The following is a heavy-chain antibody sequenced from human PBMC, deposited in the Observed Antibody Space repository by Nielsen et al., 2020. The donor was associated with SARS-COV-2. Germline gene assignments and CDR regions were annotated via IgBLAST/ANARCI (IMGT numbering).Heavy chain of an antibody. CDR3: ARTSIAVAGTSSDY. J-gene: IGHJ4*02. Sequence: SGPTLVKPTQTLTLSCTFSGFSLTTSGVSVGWIRQPPGKALEWLARIDWDDDKYYSTSLKTRLTISKDTSKNQVVLTMTNMDPVDTATYYCARTSIAVAGTSSDYWGQGTLVTVSS. V-gene: IGHV2-70*11. CDR2: IDWDDDK. D-gene: IGHD6-19*01. CDR1: GFSLTTSGVS.